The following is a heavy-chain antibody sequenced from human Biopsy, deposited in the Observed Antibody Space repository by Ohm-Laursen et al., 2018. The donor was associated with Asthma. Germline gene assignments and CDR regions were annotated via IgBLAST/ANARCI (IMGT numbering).Heavy chain of an antibody. V-gene: IGHV4-39*02. CDR1: SDAKSTSGSY. CDR3: ARAVSSSSYWYFDL. D-gene: IGHD6-6*01. Sequence: SDTLSLTCIVSSDAKSTSGSYWGWLRQSPGKGLDWIGSIYYSDKTYYNPSLGIQATISADTTKNHFSLKVTSVTAADTAVYYCARAVSSSSYWYFDLWGRGDLVTVSS. J-gene: IGHJ2*01. CDR2: IYYSDKT.